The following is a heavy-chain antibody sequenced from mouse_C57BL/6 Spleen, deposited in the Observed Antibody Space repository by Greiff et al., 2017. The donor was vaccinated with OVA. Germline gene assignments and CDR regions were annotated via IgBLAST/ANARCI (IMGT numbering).Heavy chain of an antibody. CDR2: IWGVGST. CDR1: GFSLTSYG. CDR3: ARVYDYGGYSMDY. V-gene: IGHV2-6*01. D-gene: IGHD2-4*01. J-gene: IGHJ4*01. Sequence: VKLVESGPGLVAPSQSLSITCTVSGFSLTSYGVDWVRQSPGKGLEWLGVIWGVGSTNYNSALKSRLSISKDNSKSQVFLKMNSLQTDDTAMDYCARVYDYGGYSMDYWGQGTSVTVSS.